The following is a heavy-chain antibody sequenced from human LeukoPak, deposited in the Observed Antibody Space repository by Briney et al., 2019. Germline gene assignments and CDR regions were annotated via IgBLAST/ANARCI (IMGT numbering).Heavy chain of an antibody. V-gene: IGHV3-33*08. J-gene: IGHJ4*02. CDR3: ARDDCSTTPCYAY. CDR1: GFTVSSNY. D-gene: IGHD2-2*01. Sequence: GGSLRLPCAASGFTVSSNYMSWVRQAPGKGLEWVAAIWYDGSKTSYTDSVKGRFTVSRDISKNTVYLQMNGLKAEDTAVYYCARDDCSTTPCYAYWGQGTLVTVSS. CDR2: IWYDGSKT.